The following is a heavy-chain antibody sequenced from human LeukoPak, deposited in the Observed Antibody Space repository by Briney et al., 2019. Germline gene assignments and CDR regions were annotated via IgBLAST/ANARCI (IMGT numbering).Heavy chain of an antibody. CDR2: ISSSSSYI. Sequence: GGSLRLSCAASGFTFTSYWMHWVRQAPGKGLVWVSSISSSSSYIYYADSVKGRFTISRDNAENSLYLQMSSLRAEDTAVYYCARRYYGSATYRLPYDYWGQGTLVTVSS. J-gene: IGHJ4*02. CDR1: GFTFTSYW. D-gene: IGHD3-22*01. CDR3: ARRYYGSATYRLPYDY. V-gene: IGHV3-21*01.